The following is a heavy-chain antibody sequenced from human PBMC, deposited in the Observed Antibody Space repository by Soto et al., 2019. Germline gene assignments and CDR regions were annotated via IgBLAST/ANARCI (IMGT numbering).Heavy chain of an antibody. CDR2: ISYDGSNK. CDR1: GFTFSIYA. D-gene: IGHD2-21*01. CDR3: AREYSDGWCEP. V-gene: IGHV3-30-3*01. Sequence: QVQLVESGGGVVQPGRSLRLSCAASGFTFSIYAMHWVRQAPGKALEWVAVISYDGSNKYYADSVKGRFTISRDNSKNTVYLQMNSLRAEDSAVYYCAREYSDGWCEPWGQGTLVTVSS. J-gene: IGHJ5*02.